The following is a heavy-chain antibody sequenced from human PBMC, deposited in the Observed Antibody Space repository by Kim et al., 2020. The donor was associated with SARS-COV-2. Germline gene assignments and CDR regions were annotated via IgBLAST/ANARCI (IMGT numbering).Heavy chain of an antibody. D-gene: IGHD3-16*01. Sequence: ASVKVSCKASGYTFTGYYMHWVRQAPGQGLEWMGWINPNSGGTNYAQKFQGWVTMTRDTSISTAYMELSRLRSDDTAVYYCARETERGTLLGYGMDVWGQGTTVTVSS. CDR3: ARETERGTLLGYGMDV. CDR1: GYTFTGYY. V-gene: IGHV1-2*04. J-gene: IGHJ6*02. CDR2: INPNSGGT.